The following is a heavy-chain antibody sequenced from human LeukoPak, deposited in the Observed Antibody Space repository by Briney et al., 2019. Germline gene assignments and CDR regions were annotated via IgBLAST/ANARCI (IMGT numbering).Heavy chain of an antibody. CDR3: ARHSGWFKFYYYYGMDV. D-gene: IGHD2-15*01. J-gene: IGHJ6*02. V-gene: IGHV4-4*07. CDR1: GGSISSYY. CDR2: IYTSGST. Sequence: PPETLSLTCTVSGGSISSYYWSWIRQPAGKGLEWIGRIYTSGSTNYNPSLKSRVTISVDTSKNQFSLKLSSVTAADTAVYYCARHSGWFKFYYYYGMDVWGQGTTVTVSS.